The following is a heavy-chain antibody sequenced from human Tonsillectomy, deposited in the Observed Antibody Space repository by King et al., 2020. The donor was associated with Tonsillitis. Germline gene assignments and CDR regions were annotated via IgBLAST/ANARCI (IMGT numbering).Heavy chain of an antibody. V-gene: IGHV4-59*01. CDR1: GGSINSYY. CDR3: ARGGGEQLWYFDH. J-gene: IGHJ4*02. D-gene: IGHD6-13*01. Sequence: VQLQESGPGLVKPSETLALTCNVSGGSINSYYWSLIRQPPGKGLEWIGNVYFRVRTNYQPSLKIRLNISVDKSKNQFSLKLSSVTAADTAVYYCARGGGEQLWYFDHWGQGTLVTVSS. CDR2: VYFRVRT.